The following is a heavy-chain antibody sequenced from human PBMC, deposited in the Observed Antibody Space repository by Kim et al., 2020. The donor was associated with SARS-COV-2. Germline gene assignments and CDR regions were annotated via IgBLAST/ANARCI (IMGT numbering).Heavy chain of an antibody. CDR2: INHSGST. CDR1: GGSFSGYY. V-gene: IGHV4-34*01. D-gene: IGHD2-21*02. J-gene: IGHJ3*02. Sequence: SETLSLTCAVYGGSFSGYYWSWIRQPPGKGLEWIGEINHSGSTNYNPSLKSRVTISVDTSKNQFSLKLSSVTAADTAVYYCARVRTYCGGDCYPRGAPFDIWGQGTMVTVSS. CDR3: ARVRTYCGGDCYPRGAPFDI.